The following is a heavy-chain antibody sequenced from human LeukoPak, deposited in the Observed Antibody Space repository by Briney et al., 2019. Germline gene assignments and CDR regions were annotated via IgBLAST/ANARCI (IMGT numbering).Heavy chain of an antibody. CDR3: ARYYDTIYDAFDI. CDR1: GGSISSGNYY. D-gene: IGHD3-22*01. CDR2: IYYSGST. V-gene: IGHV4-30-4*01. Sequence: SETLSLTCTVSGGSISSGNYYWSWIRQPPGKGLEWIGYIYYSGSTYYNPFLKSRVTISVDTSKNQFSLKLSSVTAADTAVYYCARYYDTIYDAFDIWGQGTMVTVSS. J-gene: IGHJ3*02.